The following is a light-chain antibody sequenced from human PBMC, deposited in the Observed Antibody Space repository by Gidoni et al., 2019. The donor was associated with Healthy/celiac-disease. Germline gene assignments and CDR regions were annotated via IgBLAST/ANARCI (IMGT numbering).Light chain of an antibody. Sequence: QSALTQPASVSGSPGQSITISCTGTSSDVGSYNLVSWYQQHPGKAPNLMIYEVNKRPSGVSNRFSGSKSGNTASLTISGLQAEDEADYYCCSYAGSVVFGGGTKLTVL. V-gene: IGLV2-23*02. CDR1: SSDVGSYNL. CDR2: EVN. J-gene: IGLJ2*01. CDR3: CSYAGSVV.